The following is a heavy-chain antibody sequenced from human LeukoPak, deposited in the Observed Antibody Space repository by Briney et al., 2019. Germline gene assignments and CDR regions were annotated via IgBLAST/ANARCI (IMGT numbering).Heavy chain of an antibody. CDR2: ISGSGGST. Sequence: GGSLRLSCAASGFTFSSYAMSWVRQAPGKGLEWVSAISGSGGSTYYADSVKGRFTISRDNSKNTLYLQMNSLRAEDTAVYYCAKAERYCSSTSCPQWYFDYWGQGALVTVSS. CDR1: GFTFSSYA. J-gene: IGHJ4*02. D-gene: IGHD2-2*01. V-gene: IGHV3-23*01. CDR3: AKAERYCSSTSCPQWYFDY.